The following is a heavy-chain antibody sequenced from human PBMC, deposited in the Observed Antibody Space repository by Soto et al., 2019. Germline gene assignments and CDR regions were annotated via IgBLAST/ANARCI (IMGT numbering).Heavy chain of an antibody. CDR1: GASISSSTFY. V-gene: IGHV4-39*01. D-gene: IGHD6-19*01. CDR2: VYYSGSA. J-gene: IGHJ4*02. Sequence: QLQLQESGPGLVKPSETLSLTCTVSGASISSSTFYWGWIRQPPGKGLEWIGTVYYSGSAYYNPSLKSRITISVDTSKNQFSLKLSSVTAADTALYYCVRHAPYRSGWANRNDYWGPGPLVTVSS. CDR3: VRHAPYRSGWANRNDY.